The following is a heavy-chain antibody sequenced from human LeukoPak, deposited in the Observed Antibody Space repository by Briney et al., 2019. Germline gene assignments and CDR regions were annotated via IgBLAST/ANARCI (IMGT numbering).Heavy chain of an antibody. Sequence: PGGSLRLSCAASGFTFSNHYMSWVRQAPGKGLEWVANLNPDGSERKYVDSVKGRFTISRDNSKNTLYLQMNSLRAEDTAVYYCDSWYRDFDYWGQGTLVTVSS. J-gene: IGHJ4*02. CDR1: GFTFSNHY. CDR3: DSWYRDFDY. D-gene: IGHD6-13*01. CDR2: LNPDGSER. V-gene: IGHV3-7*03.